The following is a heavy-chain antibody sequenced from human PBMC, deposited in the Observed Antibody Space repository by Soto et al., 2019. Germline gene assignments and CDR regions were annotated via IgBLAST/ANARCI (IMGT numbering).Heavy chain of an antibody. D-gene: IGHD2-15*01. CDR1: GCTFRSYA. J-gene: IGHJ6*03. Sequence: SVKVSCKASGCTFRSYAISWVRQAPGQGLEWMGGIIPIFGTANYSQKFQGRVTITRDKSTSTAYMELSSLRSEDTAVYYCARDLVGYGTFRYYYYMDVWGKGTTVTVSS. CDR2: IIPIFGTA. V-gene: IGHV1-69*05. CDR3: ARDLVGYGTFRYYYYMDV.